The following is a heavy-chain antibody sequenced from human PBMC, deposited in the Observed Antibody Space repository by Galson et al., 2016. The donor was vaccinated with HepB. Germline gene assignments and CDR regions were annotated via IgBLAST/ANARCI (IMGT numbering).Heavy chain of an antibody. CDR2: ISKTGDTT. CDR1: GFTVSSSY. D-gene: IGHD1-26*01. CDR3: ARDFKLGAPDYMDV. V-gene: IGHV3-53*05. J-gene: IGHJ6*03. Sequence: SLRLSCAASGFTVSSSYMSWVRQAPGKGLEWVAVISKTGDTTFYGDSVKGRFTISRDNSKNTVDLQIHSLRSEDAAVYFCARDFKLGAPDYMDVWGKGTTVTVS.